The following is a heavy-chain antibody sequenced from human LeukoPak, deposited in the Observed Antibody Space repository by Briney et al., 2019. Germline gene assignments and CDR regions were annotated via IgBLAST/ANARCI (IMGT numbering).Heavy chain of an antibody. CDR2: IIPIVGTA. J-gene: IGHJ6*03. CDR1: GGTFSSYA. V-gene: IGHV1-69*13. CDR3: ARDTIFGVVVMDV. Sequence: SVKVSCKASGGTFSSYAISWVRQAPGQGLEWMGGIIPIVGTANYAQKFQGRVTITADESTSTAYMELSSLRSEDTAVYYCARDTIFGVVVMDVWGKGTTVTVSS. D-gene: IGHD3-3*01.